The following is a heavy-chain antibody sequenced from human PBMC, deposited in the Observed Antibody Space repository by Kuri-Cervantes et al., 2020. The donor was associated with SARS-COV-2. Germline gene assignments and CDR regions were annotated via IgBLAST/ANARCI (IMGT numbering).Heavy chain of an antibody. Sequence: SETLSLTCAVYGGSFSGYYWSRIRQPPGKGLEWIGEINHSGSTNYNPSLKSRVTISVDTSKNQFSLKLSSVTAADTAVYYCARARRAARTPYYYYGMDVWGQGTTVTVSS. D-gene: IGHD6-6*01. CDR3: ARARRAARTPYYYYGMDV. CDR1: GGSFSGYY. V-gene: IGHV4-34*01. J-gene: IGHJ6*02. CDR2: INHSGST.